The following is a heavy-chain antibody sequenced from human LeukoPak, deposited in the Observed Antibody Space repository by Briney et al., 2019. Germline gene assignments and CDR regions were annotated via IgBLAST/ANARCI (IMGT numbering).Heavy chain of an antibody. CDR3: ARGRRDFDY. CDR1: GGSISSYY. Sequence: PSETLSLTCTVSGGSISSYYWSWIRQPPGKGLEWIGEINHSGSTNYNPSLKSRVTISVDTSKNQFSLKLSSVTAADTAVYYCARGRRDFDYWGQGTLVTVSS. V-gene: IGHV4-34*01. D-gene: IGHD2-21*01. CDR2: INHSGST. J-gene: IGHJ4*02.